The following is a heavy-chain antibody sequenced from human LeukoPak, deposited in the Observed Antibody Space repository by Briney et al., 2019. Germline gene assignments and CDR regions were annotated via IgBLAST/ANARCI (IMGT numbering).Heavy chain of an antibody. J-gene: IGHJ6*02. CDR1: GYTFTSYG. V-gene: IGHV1-18*01. CDR3: ARDMPVRHAIQLWPNYYYYGMDG. D-gene: IGHD5-18*01. CDR2: ISAYNGNT. Sequence: ASVKVSCKASGYTFTSYGISWVRQAPGQGLEWMGWISAYNGNTNYAQKLQGRVTMTTDTSTSTAYMELRSLRSDDTAVYYCARDMPVRHAIQLWPNYYYYGMDGWGQGTTVTVSS.